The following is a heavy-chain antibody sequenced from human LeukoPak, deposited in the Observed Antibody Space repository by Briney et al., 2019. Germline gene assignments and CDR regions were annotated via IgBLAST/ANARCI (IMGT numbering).Heavy chain of an antibody. CDR2: IGGSGGST. V-gene: IGHV3-23*01. CDR1: GFTFSTYA. Sequence: PGGSLRLSCATSGFTFSTYAMSWVRQAPGKGLEWVSVIGGSGGSTYYADSVKGRFTISRDNAKNTLYLQMNSLRAEDTAVYYCARAAAGTGWGQGTLVTVSS. CDR3: ARAAAGTG. J-gene: IGHJ4*02. D-gene: IGHD6-13*01.